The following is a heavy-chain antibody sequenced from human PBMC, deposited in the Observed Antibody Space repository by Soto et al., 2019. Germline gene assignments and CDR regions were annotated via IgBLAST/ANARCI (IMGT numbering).Heavy chain of an antibody. D-gene: IGHD4-17*01. V-gene: IGHV1-24*01. CDR3: ATATPDYGNYPRWFDP. CDR1: GHTLTEFS. Sequence: ASVKVSCKISGHTLTEFSIHWVRQAPGKGLEWMGGFDPEDGETVYAQKLQARVTMTEDTSTDTAYMALSSLRSEDTAVYYCATATPDYGNYPRWFDPWGQGTLVTVSS. J-gene: IGHJ5*02. CDR2: FDPEDGET.